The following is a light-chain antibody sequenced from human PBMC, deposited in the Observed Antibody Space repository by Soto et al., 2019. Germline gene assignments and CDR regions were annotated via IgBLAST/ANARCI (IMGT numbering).Light chain of an antibody. CDR2: WAS. Sequence: DIVMTQSPDSLAVSLGERATINCKSSQSVLYSSNNKNYLAWYQQRPGQPPKLLLYWASTRESGVPDRFSGSGSGTDFTLTITSLQAEDVAVYYCQQYESTPPTFGQGTKLAIK. CDR1: QSVLYSSNNKNY. J-gene: IGKJ2*01. CDR3: QQYESTPPT. V-gene: IGKV4-1*01.